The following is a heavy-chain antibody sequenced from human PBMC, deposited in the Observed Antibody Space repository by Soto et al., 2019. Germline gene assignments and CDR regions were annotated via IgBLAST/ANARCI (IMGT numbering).Heavy chain of an antibody. CDR2: IYYSGST. V-gene: IGHV4-61*01. CDR1: GGSVSSGSYY. CDR3: ARLYTFGSIDY. Sequence: QVQLQESGPGLVKPSETLSLTCTVSGGSVSSGSYYWGWIRQPPGQGLECIGYIYYSGSTNYNPSLKSRVTISVDTSKNQFSLKLSSVTAADTAVYSCARLYTFGSIDYWGQGTLVTVSS. J-gene: IGHJ4*02. D-gene: IGHD3-16*01.